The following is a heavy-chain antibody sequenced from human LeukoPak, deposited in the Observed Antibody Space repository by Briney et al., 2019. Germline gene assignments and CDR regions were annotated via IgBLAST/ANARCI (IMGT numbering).Heavy chain of an antibody. CDR3: ARQSPLGHFDY. Sequence: GESLRISCKGSGYSFTSYWIGWVRQMPGKGLEWMANIFPGDSDTRYSPSFQGQVTISVDKSISTAHLQWSSLKASDTAMYYCARQSPLGHFDYWGQGTLVIVSS. J-gene: IGHJ4*02. CDR1: GYSFTSYW. V-gene: IGHV5-51*01. CDR2: IFPGDSDT.